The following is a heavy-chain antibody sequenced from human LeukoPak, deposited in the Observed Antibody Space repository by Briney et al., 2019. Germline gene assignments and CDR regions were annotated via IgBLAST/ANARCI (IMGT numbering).Heavy chain of an antibody. CDR1: GGTFSSYA. J-gene: IGHJ4*02. V-gene: IGHV1-69*04. CDR3: ASRTESSGHDY. D-gene: IGHD6-19*01. CDR2: IIPILGIA. Sequence: SVKVSCKASGGTFSSYAISWVRQAPGQGLEWMGRIIPILGIANYAQKFQGRVTITADKPTSTAYMELSSLRSEDTAVYYCASRTESSGHDYWGQGTLVTVSS.